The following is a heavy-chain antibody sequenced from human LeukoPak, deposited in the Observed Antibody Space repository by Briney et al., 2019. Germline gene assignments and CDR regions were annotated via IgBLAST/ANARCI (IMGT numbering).Heavy chain of an antibody. CDR2: ISGSGTTI. CDR3: AELGITMIGGV. Sequence: GGSLRLSCAAPGFTFSSYEMNWVRQAPGKGLECVAYISGSGTTIYYADSVKGRFTISRDNAKNSLYLQMNSLRAEDTAVYYCAELGITMIGGVWGKGTTVTISS. V-gene: IGHV3-48*03. D-gene: IGHD3-10*02. CDR1: GFTFSSYE. J-gene: IGHJ6*04.